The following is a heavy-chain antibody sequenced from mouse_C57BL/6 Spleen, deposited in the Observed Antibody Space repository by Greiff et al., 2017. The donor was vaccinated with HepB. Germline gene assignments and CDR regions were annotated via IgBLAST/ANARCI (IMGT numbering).Heavy chain of an antibody. D-gene: IGHD2-4*01. CDR1: GYTFTSYW. J-gene: IGHJ3*01. Sequence: QVQLQQPGAELVRPGSSVKLSCKASGYTFTSYWMHWVKQRPIQGLEWIGSIDPSDSETHYNQKFKDKATLTVDKSSSTAYMQLNSLTSEDSAVYYCARNDYDPDGFAYWGQGTLVTVSA. CDR2: IDPSDSET. V-gene: IGHV1-52*01. CDR3: ARNDYDPDGFAY.